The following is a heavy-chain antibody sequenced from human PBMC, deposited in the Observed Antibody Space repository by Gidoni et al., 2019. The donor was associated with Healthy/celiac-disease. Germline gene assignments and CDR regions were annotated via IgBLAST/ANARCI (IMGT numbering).Heavy chain of an antibody. CDR2: IWYDGSNK. Sequence: VQLVESGGGVVKPGRSLRLSCAASGFTFSSYGMHWFRQGPGKGLEWVAVIWYDGSNKYYADYVKGRFTISRDNSKNTLYMQMNSLRAEDTAVYYCARDFKWPSTGFDYWGQGTLVTVSS. CDR3: ARDFKWPSTGFDY. D-gene: IGHD2-8*01. J-gene: IGHJ4*02. V-gene: IGHV3-33*01. CDR1: GFTFSSYG.